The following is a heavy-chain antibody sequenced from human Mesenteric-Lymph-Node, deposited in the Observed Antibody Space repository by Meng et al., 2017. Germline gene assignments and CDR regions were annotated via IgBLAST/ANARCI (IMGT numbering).Heavy chain of an antibody. CDR1: GGSFSGYY. CDR2: INHSGST. CDR3: ARTNYGDYNWFDP. Sequence: QLQQWGAGPLKPSATLSLTCAVYGGSFSGYYWSWIRQPPGKGLEWIGEINHSGSTNYNPSLKSRVTISVDTSKNQFSLKLSSVTAADTAVYYCARTNYGDYNWFDPWGQGTLVTVSS. V-gene: IGHV4-34*01. D-gene: IGHD4-17*01. J-gene: IGHJ5*02.